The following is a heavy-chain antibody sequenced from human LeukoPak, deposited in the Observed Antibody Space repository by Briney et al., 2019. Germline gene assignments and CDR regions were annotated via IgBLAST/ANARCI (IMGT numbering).Heavy chain of an antibody. CDR2: IYTSGST. V-gene: IGHV4-61*02. CDR3: ARDGRYYDSSGYSG. Sequence: TLSLTCTVSGGSISSGSYYWSWIRQPAGKGLEWIGRIYTSGSTNYNPSLKSRVTISVDTSKNQFSLKLSSVTAADTAVYYCARDGRYYDSSGYSGWGQGTLVTVSS. D-gene: IGHD3-22*01. J-gene: IGHJ4*02. CDR1: GGSISSGSYY.